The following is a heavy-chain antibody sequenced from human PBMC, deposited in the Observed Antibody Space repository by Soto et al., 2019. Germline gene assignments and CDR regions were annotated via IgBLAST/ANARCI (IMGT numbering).Heavy chain of an antibody. D-gene: IGHD3-3*01. CDR2: INPNSGGT. V-gene: IGHV1-2*02. CDR3: ARGPSDDFWSGYPMNWVDH. J-gene: IGHJ5*02. Sequence: XSVKVSCKDSVYTFTGYYMHWVRPAPGQGLEWMGWINPNSGGTNDAQKFQGRVTMTRDTSISTAYMEMSRVRSDDTAVYYCARGPSDDFWSGYPMNWVDHWGQGTVVTVSS. CDR1: VYTFTGYY.